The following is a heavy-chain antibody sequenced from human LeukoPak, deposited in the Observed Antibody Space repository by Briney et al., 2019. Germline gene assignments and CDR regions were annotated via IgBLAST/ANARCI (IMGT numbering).Heavy chain of an antibody. CDR1: GGSISSYY. CDR2: IYYSGNT. V-gene: IGHV4-59*01. J-gene: IGHJ4*02. D-gene: IGHD2-2*02. CDR3: ARAYTSWSFDY. Sequence: SETLSLTCTVSGGSISSYYWSWIRQPPGKGLEWIGFIYYSGNTNYNPSLKSRVTISVDTSKNQFSLKLSSVTAADTAVYYCARAYTSWSFDYWGQGTLVTVSS.